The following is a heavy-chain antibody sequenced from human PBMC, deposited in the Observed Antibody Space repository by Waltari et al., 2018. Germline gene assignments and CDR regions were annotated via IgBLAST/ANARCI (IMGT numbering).Heavy chain of an antibody. CDR2: IRHPGGT. D-gene: IGHD3-3*01. J-gene: IGHJ5*02. Sequence: QVQLQQWGAGLLGPSETLSLTCAVYGASFSDYYWGWVRQPPGKGLEWIGQIRHPGGTSSNPSLKSRVTISIDTPRSQFSLRLRSVTAADTALYFCTRGGNYDFWSHRPFVDPWGQGTLVTVSS. CDR3: TRGGNYDFWSHRPFVDP. CDR1: GASFSDYY. V-gene: IGHV4-34*01.